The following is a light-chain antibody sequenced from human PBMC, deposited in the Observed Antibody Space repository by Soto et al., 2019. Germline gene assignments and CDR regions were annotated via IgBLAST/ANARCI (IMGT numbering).Light chain of an antibody. Sequence: QSVLTQPASVSGSPGQSITISCTGTSTDIGAYDYVSWYQQHPGEGPKVIIYEVSNRPSGVSHRFYGSKSGNTASLTISGLQAEDEADYYCSSYTTTRSRVFGGGTKVT. J-gene: IGLJ2*01. CDR1: STDIGAYDY. CDR2: EVS. V-gene: IGLV2-14*01. CDR3: SSYTTTRSRV.